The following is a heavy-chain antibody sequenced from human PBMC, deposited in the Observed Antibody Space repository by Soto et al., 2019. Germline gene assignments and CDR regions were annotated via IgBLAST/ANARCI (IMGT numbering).Heavy chain of an antibody. CDR2: IYHSGST. Sequence: PSETLSLTCDVSGGSISSGGYSWSWIRQPPGKGLEWIGYIYHSGSTYYNPSLKSRVTISVDRSKNQFSLKLTSVTAADTAVYCCARHRLGFDYWGQGTLVTVSS. CDR3: ARHRLGFDY. J-gene: IGHJ4*02. V-gene: IGHV4-30-2*01. D-gene: IGHD6-19*01. CDR1: GGSISSGGYS.